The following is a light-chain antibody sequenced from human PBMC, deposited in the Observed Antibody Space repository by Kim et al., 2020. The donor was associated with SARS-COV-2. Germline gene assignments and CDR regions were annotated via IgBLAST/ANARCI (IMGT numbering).Light chain of an antibody. V-gene: IGLV3-21*04. CDR3: QVWDSSSGHRVV. J-gene: IGLJ2*01. CDR1: SFRSKM. CDR2: YDS. Sequence: PGRTARIAVGGSSFRSKMVHWYQQEPGPAPVMVINYDSGRPSGLPERFSGANSGNTAALTISRDEAGDEADYYCQVWDSSSGHRVVFGGGTQLTVL.